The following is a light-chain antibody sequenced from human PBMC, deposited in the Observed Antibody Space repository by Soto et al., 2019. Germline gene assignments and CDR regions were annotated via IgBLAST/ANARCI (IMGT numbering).Light chain of an antibody. Sequence: NFMLTQPHSVSESPGETVTISCTRTGGSIASNYVQWYQQRPGSAPTTVIYVFDQRPSGVPDRFSGSIDRSSNSASLTISGLKPEDEADYYCQSYDGSNHMVLGGGTKLTVL. CDR3: QSYDGSNHMV. V-gene: IGLV6-57*04. CDR2: VFD. J-gene: IGLJ2*01. CDR1: GGSIASNY.